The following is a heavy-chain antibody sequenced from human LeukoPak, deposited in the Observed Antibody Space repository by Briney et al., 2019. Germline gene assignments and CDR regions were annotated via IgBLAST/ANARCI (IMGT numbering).Heavy chain of an antibody. CDR3: ARDPEAAGIYYYYMDV. D-gene: IGHD6-13*01. V-gene: IGHV3-30*04. J-gene: IGHJ6*03. CDR1: GFTFSSYA. CDR2: ISYDGSNK. Sequence: GGSLRLSCAASGFTFSSYAMHWVRQAPGKGLEWVAVISYDGSNKYYVDSVKGRFTISRDNSKNTLYLQMNSLRAEDTAVYYCARDPEAAGIYYYYMDVWGKGTTVTVSS.